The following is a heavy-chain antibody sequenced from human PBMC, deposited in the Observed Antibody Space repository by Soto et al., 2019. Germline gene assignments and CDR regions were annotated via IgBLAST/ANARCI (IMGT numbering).Heavy chain of an antibody. J-gene: IGHJ6*02. V-gene: IGHV1-69*06. CDR2: IIPIFGTA. CDR3: AREWFEYYYYYGMDV. D-gene: IGHD3-10*01. Sequence: RASVKVSCKASGGTFSSYAISWVRQAPGQGLEWMGGIIPIFGTANYAQKFQGRVTITADKSTSTAYMELSSLRSEDTAVYYCAREWFEYYYYYGMDVWGQGTTVTVSS. CDR1: GGTFSSYA.